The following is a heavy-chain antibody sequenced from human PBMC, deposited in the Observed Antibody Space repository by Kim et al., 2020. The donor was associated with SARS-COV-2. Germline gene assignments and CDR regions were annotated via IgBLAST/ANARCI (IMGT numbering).Heavy chain of an antibody. V-gene: IGHV3-30-3*01. CDR2: ISYDGSNK. J-gene: IGHJ6*02. CDR3: ARDQGPLEFGVWFGELLSYYGMDV. Sequence: GGSLRLSCAASGFTFSSYAMHWVRQAPGKGLEWVAVISYDGSNKYYADSVKGRFTISRDNSKNTLYLQMNSLRAEDTAVYYCARDQGPLEFGVWFGELLSYYGMDVWGQGTTVTVSS. CDR1: GFTFSSYA. D-gene: IGHD3-10*01.